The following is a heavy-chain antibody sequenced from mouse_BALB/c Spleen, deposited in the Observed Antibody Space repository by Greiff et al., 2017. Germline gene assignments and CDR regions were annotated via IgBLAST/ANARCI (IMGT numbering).Heavy chain of an antibody. CDR3: ARFQTGTDWFAY. D-gene: IGHD4-1*01. CDR1: GDSITSGY. V-gene: IGHV3-8*02. J-gene: IGHJ3*01. Sequence: EVMLVESGPSLVKPSQTLSLTCSVTGDSITSGYWNWIRKFPGNKLEYMGYISYSGSTYYNPSLKSRISITRDTSKNQYYLQLNSVTTEDTATYYCARFQTGTDWFAYWGQGTLVTVSA. CDR2: ISYSGST.